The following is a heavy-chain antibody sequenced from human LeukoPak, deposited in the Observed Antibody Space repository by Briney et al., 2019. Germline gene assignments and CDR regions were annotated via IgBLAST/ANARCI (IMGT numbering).Heavy chain of an antibody. Sequence: PSETLSLTCTVSGGSISSYYWSWIRQPPGKGLEWIGYIYYSGSTNCNPSPKSRVTISVDTSKNQFSLKLSSVTAADTAVYYCARAERGYSSGWYLDYWGQGTLVTVSS. CDR2: IYYSGST. J-gene: IGHJ4*02. D-gene: IGHD6-19*01. CDR3: ARAERGYSSGWYLDY. CDR1: GGSISSYY. V-gene: IGHV4-59*01.